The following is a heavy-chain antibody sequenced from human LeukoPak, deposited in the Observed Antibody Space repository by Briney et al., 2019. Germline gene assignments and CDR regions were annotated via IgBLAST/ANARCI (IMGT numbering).Heavy chain of an antibody. V-gene: IGHV1-18*01. D-gene: IGHD3-16*01. CDR3: ARFYTSGYYDYVWGSYRYDAFDI. Sequence: ASVKVSCKASGYTFISYDISWVRQAPGQGLEWMGWISAYNGNTNYAQKLQGRVTMTTDTSTSTAYMELRSLRSDDTAVYYRARFYTSGYYDYVWGSYRYDAFDIWGQGTMVTVSS. CDR2: ISAYNGNT. J-gene: IGHJ3*02. CDR1: GYTFISYD.